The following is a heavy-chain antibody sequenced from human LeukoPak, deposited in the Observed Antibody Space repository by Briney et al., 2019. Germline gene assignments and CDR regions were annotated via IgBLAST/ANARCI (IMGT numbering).Heavy chain of an antibody. J-gene: IGHJ4*02. Sequence: ASVKVSCKASGYTFTGYYMHWVRQAPGQGLEWMGRINPNSGNTGYAQKFQGRVTMTRNTSISTAYMELSSLRSEDTAVYYCARGYADSSGLEDYWGQGTLVTVSS. CDR2: INPNSGNT. D-gene: IGHD3-22*01. CDR3: ARGYADSSGLEDY. CDR1: GYTFTGYY. V-gene: IGHV1-8*02.